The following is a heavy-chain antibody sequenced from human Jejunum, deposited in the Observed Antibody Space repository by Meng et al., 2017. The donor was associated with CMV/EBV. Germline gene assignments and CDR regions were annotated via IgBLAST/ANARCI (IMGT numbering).Heavy chain of an antibody. CDR3: ARGMSGAVSTPLQH. CDR1: GESFTSYY. Sequence: SGESFTSYYWNWIRQPPGKGLEWIGEINHSGSTKYNPSLKSRVTISVDTSKNQFTLTLSSATAADTAVYYCARGMSGAVSTPLQHWGQGTLVTVSS. D-gene: IGHD6-13*01. J-gene: IGHJ1*01. CDR2: INHSGST. V-gene: IGHV4-34*01.